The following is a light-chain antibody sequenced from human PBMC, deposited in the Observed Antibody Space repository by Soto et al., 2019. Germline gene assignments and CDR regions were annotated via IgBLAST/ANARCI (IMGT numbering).Light chain of an antibody. CDR2: DVS. J-gene: IGLJ1*01. CDR3: SSFTSSATYV. CDR1: SSDIGNYNY. Sequence: QAASVSGSPGQSITISCTGTSSDIGNYNYVSWYQQHPGKAPKLMIYDVSNRPSGVSKRFSGSKSGYTASLTISGLQAEDEADYYCSSFTSSATYVFGTGTKLTVL. V-gene: IGLV2-14*01.